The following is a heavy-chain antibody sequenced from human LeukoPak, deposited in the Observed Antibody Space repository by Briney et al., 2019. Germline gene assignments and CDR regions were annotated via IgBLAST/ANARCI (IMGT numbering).Heavy chain of an antibody. CDR2: ISSDGRVG. Sequence: PGGSLRLSCAASGFSFSSYEMNWVCQAPGKGLEWVSHISSDGRVGRYVDSVRGRFTMSRDNAKNLLFLQMNGLRVEDTAVYYCARDTLNGPFVISLDYWGQGALVTVSS. CDR3: ARDTLNGPFVISLDY. D-gene: IGHD3-9*01. CDR1: GFSFSSYE. V-gene: IGHV3-48*03. J-gene: IGHJ4*02.